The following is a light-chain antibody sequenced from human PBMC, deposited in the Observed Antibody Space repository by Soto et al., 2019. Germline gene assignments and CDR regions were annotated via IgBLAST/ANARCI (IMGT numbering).Light chain of an antibody. Sequence: DTQVTQSPSSLSASVGDRVAITCQASQDISNCLNWYQQKAGKAPKLLIYDASNLQTGVPSRFSGIGSGTDFTFTISSLQPEDIATYYCQQYDNLPPGITFGPGTKVAIK. CDR1: QDISNC. CDR2: DAS. V-gene: IGKV1-33*01. J-gene: IGKJ3*01. CDR3: QQYDNLPPGIT.